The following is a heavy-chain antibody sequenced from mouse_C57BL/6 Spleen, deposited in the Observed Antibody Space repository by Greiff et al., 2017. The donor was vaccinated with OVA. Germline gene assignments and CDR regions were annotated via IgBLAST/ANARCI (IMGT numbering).Heavy chain of an antibody. D-gene: IGHD2-3*01. V-gene: IGHV1-52*01. CDR2: IDPSDSET. CDR1: GYTFTSYW. Sequence: QVQLQQPGAELVRPGSSVKLSCKASGYTFTSYWMHWVKQRPIQGLEWIGNIDPSDSETHYTQKFKDKATLTVDKSSSTAYMQLSSLTSEDSAVYYCARADGSQFAYWGQGTLVTVSA. CDR3: ARADGSQFAY. J-gene: IGHJ3*01.